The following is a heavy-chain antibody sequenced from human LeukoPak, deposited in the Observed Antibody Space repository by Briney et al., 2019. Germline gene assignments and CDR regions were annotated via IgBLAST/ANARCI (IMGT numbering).Heavy chain of an antibody. V-gene: IGHV3-48*01. CDR3: TSTWIQLWYDY. Sequence: PGGSLRLSCAASGFTFSRYSMNWVRQAPGKGLEWVSYISSSSSTIYYADSVKGRFTISRDNAKNSLYLQMDSLRTEDTAVYYCTSTWIQLWYDYWGRGTLVTVSS. J-gene: IGHJ4*02. D-gene: IGHD5-18*01. CDR1: GFTFSRYS. CDR2: ISSSSSTI.